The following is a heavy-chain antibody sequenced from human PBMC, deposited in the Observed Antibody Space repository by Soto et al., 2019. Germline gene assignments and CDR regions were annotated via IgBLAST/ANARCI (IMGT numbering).Heavy chain of an antibody. V-gene: IGHV3-30*18. CDR3: AKDSSTYYYGSASDS. D-gene: IGHD3-10*01. J-gene: IGHJ4*02. CDR2: ISFHGSLI. CDR1: GFTFSSSG. Sequence: GGSLRLSCAASGFTFSSSGMHWVRQAPGKGLEWVAVISFHGSLIYYSDSVKGRFTISRDNSKNTLYLQMSSLRAEDTAVYYCAKDSSTYYYGSASDSWGQGTLVTVSS.